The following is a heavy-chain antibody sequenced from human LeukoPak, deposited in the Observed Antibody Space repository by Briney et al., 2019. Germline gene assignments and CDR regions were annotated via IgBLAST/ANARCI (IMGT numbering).Heavy chain of an antibody. D-gene: IGHD4-17*01. J-gene: IGHJ4*02. Sequence: PGGSLRLSCAASGFALSDSYMSWIRQAPGKGLEWVSYISTSATTIYYADSVKGRFTISRDNAKDSLYLQMSSLRAEDTALYYCARSSFGDYANYWGQGTLVTVSS. CDR3: ARSSFGDYANY. CDR1: GFALSDSY. CDR2: ISTSATTI. V-gene: IGHV3-11*01.